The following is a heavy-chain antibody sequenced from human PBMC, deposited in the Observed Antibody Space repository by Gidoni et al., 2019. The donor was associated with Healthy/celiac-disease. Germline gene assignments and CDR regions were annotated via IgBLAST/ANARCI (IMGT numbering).Heavy chain of an antibody. CDR3: ARDHTVTNYYYYYGMDV. CDR1: GYSFTSYW. CDR2: IYPGDSDT. D-gene: IGHD4-17*01. V-gene: IGHV5-51*01. J-gene: IGHJ6*02. Sequence: EVQLVQSGAEVKKPGESLKISCKGSGYSFTSYWIGWVRQMPGKGLEWMGIIYPGDSDTRYSPSFQGQVTISADKSISTAYLQWSSLKASDTAMYYCARDHTVTNYYYYYGMDVWGQGTTVTVSS.